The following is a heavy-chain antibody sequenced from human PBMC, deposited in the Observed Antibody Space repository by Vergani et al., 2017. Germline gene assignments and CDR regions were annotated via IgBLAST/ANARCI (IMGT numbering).Heavy chain of an antibody. CDR3: ARVGFVVWGSYRGVGYFDY. J-gene: IGHJ4*02. CDR1: GGSISSGGYS. Sequence: QLQLQESGSGLVKPSQTLSLTCAVSGGSISSGGYSWSWIRQPPGKGLEWIGEINHSGSTNYNPSLKSRVTISVDTSKNQFSLKLSSVTAADTAVYYCARVGFVVWGSYRGVGYFDYWGQGTLVTVSS. CDR2: INHSGST. D-gene: IGHD3-16*02. V-gene: IGHV4-30-2*01.